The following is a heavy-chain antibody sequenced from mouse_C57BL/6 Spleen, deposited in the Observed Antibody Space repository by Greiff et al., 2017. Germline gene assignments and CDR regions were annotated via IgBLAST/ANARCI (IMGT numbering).Heavy chain of an antibody. D-gene: IGHD2-1*01. CDR1: GYTFTDYN. CDR3: ARLGLYYGNYEAY. CDR2: INPNNGGT. Sequence: VQLQQSGPELVKPGASVKMSCKASGYTFTDYNMHWVKQSHGQSLEWIGYINPNNGGTSYNQKFKGKATLTVNKSSSTAYMELRSLTSEDSAVYYCARLGLYYGNYEAYWGQGTLVTVSA. V-gene: IGHV1-22*01. J-gene: IGHJ3*01.